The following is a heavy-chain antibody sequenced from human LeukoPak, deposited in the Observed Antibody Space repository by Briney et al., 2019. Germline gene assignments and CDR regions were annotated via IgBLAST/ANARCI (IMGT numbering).Heavy chain of an antibody. V-gene: IGHV1-8*01. Sequence: ASVKVSCKASGYTFTSYDINWVRQATGQGLEWMGWMNPNSGNTGYAQKFQGRVTMTRNTSISTAYMELSSLRSEDTAVHYCARGPGATTPPYYYYYMDVWGKGTTVTVSS. CDR3: ARGPGATTPPYYYYYMDV. J-gene: IGHJ6*03. D-gene: IGHD1-26*01. CDR1: GYTFTSYD. CDR2: MNPNSGNT.